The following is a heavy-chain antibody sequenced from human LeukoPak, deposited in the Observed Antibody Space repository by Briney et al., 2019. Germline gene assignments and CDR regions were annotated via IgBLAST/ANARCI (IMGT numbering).Heavy chain of an antibody. CDR2: IKQDGSEK. D-gene: IGHD3-10*01. V-gene: IGHV3-7*01. CDR3: AREGLWFGEYYNWFDP. J-gene: IGHJ5*02. CDR1: GFTFSSYW. Sequence: GGSLRLSCAASGFTFSSYWMSWVRQAPGQGLEWVANIKQDGSEKYYVDSVKGRFTISRDNAKNSLYLQMNSLRAEDTAVYYCAREGLWFGEYYNWFDPWGQGTLVTVSS.